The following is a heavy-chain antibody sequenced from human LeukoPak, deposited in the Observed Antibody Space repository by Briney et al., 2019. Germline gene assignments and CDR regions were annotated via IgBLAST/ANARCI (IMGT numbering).Heavy chain of an antibody. Sequence: GGSLRLSCAASRFTFSSYSMNWVRQAPGKGLEWVSSISSSSSYIYYADSVKGRFTISRDNAKNSLYLQMNSLRAEDTAVYCCASDMGYGMDVWGRGTTVTVSS. D-gene: IGHD3-10*01. CDR3: ASDMGYGMDV. V-gene: IGHV3-21*01. CDR2: ISSSSSYI. CDR1: RFTFSSYS. J-gene: IGHJ6*02.